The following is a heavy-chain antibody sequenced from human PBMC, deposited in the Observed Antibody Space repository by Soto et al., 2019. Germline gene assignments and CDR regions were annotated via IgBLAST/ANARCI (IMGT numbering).Heavy chain of an antibody. V-gene: IGHV5-51*01. CDR1: GYSFTSYW. CDR3: VRTAAAGKYYNGMDV. D-gene: IGHD6-13*01. Sequence: GESLKISGKGSGYSFTSYWIGWVRQMPGKGLECMGIIYPGDSDTRYSPSFQGQVTISADKSISTAYLQWSSLKASDTAMYYCVRTAAAGKYYNGMDVWGQGTTVTVSS. J-gene: IGHJ6*02. CDR2: IYPGDSDT.